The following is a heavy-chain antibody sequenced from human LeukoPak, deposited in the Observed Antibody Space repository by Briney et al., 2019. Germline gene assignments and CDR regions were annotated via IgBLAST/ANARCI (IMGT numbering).Heavy chain of an antibody. CDR2: ISCSGSS. D-gene: IGHD3-22*01. CDR1: GYSLSSGYF. V-gene: IGHV4-38-2*02. J-gene: IGHJ6*03. Sequence: KPSGTLSLPCTVSGYSLSSGYFWGWLRPPPGKGLGRIWSISCSGSSYYTPPLESRVTISVDTSKNQFSLKLSSVTAADTAVYYCARALDYYDSSGYYSYYYYMDVWGKGTTVTVSS. CDR3: ARALDYYDSSGYYSYYYYMDV.